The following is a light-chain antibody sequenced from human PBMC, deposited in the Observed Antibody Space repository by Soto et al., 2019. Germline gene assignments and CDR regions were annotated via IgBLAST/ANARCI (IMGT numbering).Light chain of an antibody. J-gene: IGKJ1*01. CDR1: HRVSSSY. V-gene: IGKV3-20*01. CDR2: GAS. CDR3: QQYGSSPQT. Sequence: EIVLTQSPGTLCLSPGERATLACRAGHRVSSSYLAWYQQKPGQDPRLLIYGASSRATGIPDRFSGSGSGTDFTLTISRLEPEDFAVYYCQQYGSSPQTFGQGTKVDI.